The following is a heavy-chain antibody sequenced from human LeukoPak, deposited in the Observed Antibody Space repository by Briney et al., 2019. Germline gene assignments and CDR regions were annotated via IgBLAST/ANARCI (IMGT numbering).Heavy chain of an antibody. CDR1: GGSINNHY. J-gene: IGHJ4*02. D-gene: IGHD6-6*01. V-gene: IGHV4-59*08. Sequence: SETLSLTCTISGGSINNHYWSWIRQPPGKGLEWIGYIYYSGSTTYNPSLKSRVTISVDTSKNQFSLSPSSVTAADTAVYYCARHRPGPYDYWGQGTLVTVSS. CDR3: ARHRPGPYDY. CDR2: IYYSGST.